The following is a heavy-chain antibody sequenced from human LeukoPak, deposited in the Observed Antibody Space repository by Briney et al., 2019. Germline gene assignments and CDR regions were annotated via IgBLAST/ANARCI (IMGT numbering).Heavy chain of an antibody. V-gene: IGHV1-2*02. D-gene: IGHD7-27*01. CDR2: INPNSGGT. CDR1: GYTFTGYY. CDR3: ARVRNWGIKDGAFDI. Sequence: GASVKVSCKASGYTFTGYYMHWVRQAPGQGLEWMGWINPNSGGTNYAQKFQGRVTMTRDTSISTAYMELSRLRSDDTAVYYCARVRNWGIKDGAFDIWGQGTMVTVSS. J-gene: IGHJ3*02.